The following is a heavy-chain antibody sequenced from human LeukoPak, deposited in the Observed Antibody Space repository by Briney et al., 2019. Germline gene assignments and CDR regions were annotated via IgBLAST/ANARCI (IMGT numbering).Heavy chain of an antibody. Sequence: PSETLSLTCTVSDGSIGSYYWSWIRQPPGKGLEWIGYIYYTGSTNYNPSLKSRVTISVDTSKNQFSLKLSSVTAADTAMYYCARRTGYYDGFDYWGQGTLVTVSS. V-gene: IGHV4-59*01. CDR1: DGSIGSYY. D-gene: IGHD3/OR15-3a*01. CDR3: ARRTGYYDGFDY. J-gene: IGHJ4*02. CDR2: IYYTGST.